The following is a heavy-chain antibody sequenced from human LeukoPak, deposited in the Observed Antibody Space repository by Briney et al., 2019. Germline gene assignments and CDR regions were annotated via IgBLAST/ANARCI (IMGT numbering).Heavy chain of an antibody. J-gene: IGHJ4*02. Sequence: RTGGSLRLSCAASGFTFDDYAMDWVRQAPGKGLEWVSGISWNSGSIGYADSVKGRFTISRDNAKNSLYLQMNSLRAEDTALYYCAKGSDFGIVVAADYWGQGTLVTVSS. V-gene: IGHV3-9*01. CDR1: GFTFDDYA. D-gene: IGHD3-22*01. CDR2: ISWNSGSI. CDR3: AKGSDFGIVVAADY.